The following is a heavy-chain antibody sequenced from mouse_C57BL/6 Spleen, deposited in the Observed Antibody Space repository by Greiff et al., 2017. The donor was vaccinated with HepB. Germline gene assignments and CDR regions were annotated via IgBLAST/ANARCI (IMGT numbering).Heavy chain of an antibody. CDR1: GYTFTSYW. J-gene: IGHJ2*01. CDR2: IDPSDSYT. CDR3: ARSGYGNPCY. D-gene: IGHD2-1*01. V-gene: IGHV1-50*01. Sequence: QVQLQQPGAELVKPGASVKLSCKASGYTFTSYWMQWVKQRPGQGLEWIGEIDPSDSYTNYNQKFKGKATLTVDPSSSTAYMQLSSLTSEDSAVYYCARSGYGNPCYWGQGTTLTVSS.